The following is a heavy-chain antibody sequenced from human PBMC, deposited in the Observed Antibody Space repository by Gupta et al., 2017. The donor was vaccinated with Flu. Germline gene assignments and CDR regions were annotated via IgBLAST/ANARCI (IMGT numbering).Heavy chain of an antibody. V-gene: IGHV3-7*01. CDR2: MNMDGSVVN. J-gene: IGHJ4*02. CDR3: ARDVGSGDYDY. CDR1: GFNFNNFW. Sequence: EVQLVESGGGLVQPGGSLRLSCVGSGFNFNNFWMSWVRQAAGKGPELVANMNMDGSVVNYLVDSVKGRFTISRDNAKNSLYLQMNTLRAEDAAVYYCARDVGSGDYDYWGQGTPVIVSS. D-gene: IGHD4-17*01.